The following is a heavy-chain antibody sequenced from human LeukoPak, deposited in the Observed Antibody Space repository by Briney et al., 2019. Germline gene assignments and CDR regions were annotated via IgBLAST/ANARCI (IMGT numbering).Heavy chain of an antibody. Sequence: KPSETLSLTCTVSGGSISSYYWSWIRQPAGKGLEWIGRIYTSGSTNYNPSLKSRVTMSVDTSKNQFSLKLSSVTAADTAVYYRARVGYDIVYYYYYMDVWGKGTTVTVSS. J-gene: IGHJ6*03. CDR1: GGSISSYY. CDR2: IYTSGST. D-gene: IGHD3-9*01. V-gene: IGHV4-4*07. CDR3: ARVGYDIVYYYYYMDV.